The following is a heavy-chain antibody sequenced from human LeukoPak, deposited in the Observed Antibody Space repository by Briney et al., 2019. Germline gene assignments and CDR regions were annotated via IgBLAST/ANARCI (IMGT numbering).Heavy chain of an antibody. V-gene: IGHV1-8*01. CDR2: INPKSGRT. Sequence: ASVKVSCKASGYTFTSSDINWVRQATGQGLEWMGCINPKSGRTGYAKKFQARVSMTMNTSISTAYMEVSSLRFEDTAVYYCARGRSGLAAAGTYDYWGQGTLITVSS. J-gene: IGHJ4*02. CDR1: GYTFTSSD. CDR3: ARGRSGLAAAGTYDY. D-gene: IGHD6-13*01.